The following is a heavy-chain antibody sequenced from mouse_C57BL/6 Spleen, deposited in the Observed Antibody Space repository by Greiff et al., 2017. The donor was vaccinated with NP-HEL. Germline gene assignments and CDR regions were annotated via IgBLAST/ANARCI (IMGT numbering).Heavy chain of an antibody. CDR1: GYTFTDYN. V-gene: IGHV1-22*01. Sequence: EVQLQQSGPELVKPGASVKMSCKASGYTFTDYNMHWVKQSHGKSLEWIGYINPNNGGSSYNQKFKGKDTLTVNKSSSTAYMDLRSLTSEDSAVYYGARDGYARCADGGQGTLVTVSA. CDR2: INPNNGGS. CDR3: ARDGYARCAD. J-gene: IGHJ3*01. D-gene: IGHD2-2*01.